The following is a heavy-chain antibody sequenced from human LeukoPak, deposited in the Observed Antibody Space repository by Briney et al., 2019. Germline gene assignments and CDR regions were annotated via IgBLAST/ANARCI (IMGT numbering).Heavy chain of an antibody. D-gene: IGHD4-11*01. J-gene: IGHJ5*02. CDR1: GLTVSSSY. Sequence: GGSLRLSCAASGLTVSSSYMSWVRQAPGKGLEWVSIIYNDGSTYYADSVKGRFTISRDNAKNSLYLQMNSLRADDTAVYYCARLRSKYWFDPWGQGTLVTVSS. V-gene: IGHV3-53*01. CDR3: ARLRSKYWFDP. CDR2: IYNDGST.